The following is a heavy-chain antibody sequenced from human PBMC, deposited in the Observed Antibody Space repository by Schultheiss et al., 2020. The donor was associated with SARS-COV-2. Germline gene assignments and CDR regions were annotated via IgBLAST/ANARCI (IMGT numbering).Heavy chain of an antibody. CDR3: ARGRDPYYTYGMAV. CDR2: LSYSGIT. Sequence: SQTLSLTCTVSGGSIASYYWTWIRQSPGKGLEWIGSLSYSGITNYNPSLKSRVTTSVDTSKNQFSLKLSSVTAADTAVYYCARGRDPYYTYGMAVWGQGTTVTVSS. V-gene: IGHV4-59*01. CDR1: GGSIASYY. D-gene: IGHD5-24*01. J-gene: IGHJ6*02.